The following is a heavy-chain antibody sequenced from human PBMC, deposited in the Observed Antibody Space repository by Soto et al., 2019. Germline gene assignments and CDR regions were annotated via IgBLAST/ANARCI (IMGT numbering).Heavy chain of an antibody. D-gene: IGHD2-2*01. CDR3: AIRTDCISNSCYDY. CDR1: GGTFSSYA. Sequence: QVQLVQSGAEVKKAGSSVKVSCKASGGTFSSYAITWVRQAPGQGLEWMGTIVPLFGTANYAQKLQGRVTITADESTSTAYMELSSLRSEDTAVYYCAIRTDCISNSCYDYWGQGTVVTVSS. V-gene: IGHV1-69*15. J-gene: IGHJ4*02. CDR2: IVPLFGTA.